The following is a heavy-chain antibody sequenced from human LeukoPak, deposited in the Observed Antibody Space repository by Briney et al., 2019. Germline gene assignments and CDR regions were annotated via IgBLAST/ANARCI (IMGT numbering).Heavy chain of an antibody. CDR2: IYHSGST. D-gene: IGHD1-26*01. CDR3: ARAIEVGAMTPFDY. V-gene: IGHV4-38-2*02. J-gene: IGHJ4*02. CDR1: GYSISSGYY. Sequence: SETLSLTCTVSGYSISSGYYWGWIRQPPGKGLEWIGSIYHSGSTYYNPSLKSRVTISVDTSKNQFSLRLSSVTAADTAVYYCARAIEVGAMTPFDYWGQGTLVTVSS.